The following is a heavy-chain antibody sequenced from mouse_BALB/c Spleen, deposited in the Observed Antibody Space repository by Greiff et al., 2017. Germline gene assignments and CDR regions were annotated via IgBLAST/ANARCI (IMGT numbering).Heavy chain of an antibody. CDR2: ISSGGGST. CDR3: ARQTFYYGAMDY. J-gene: IGHJ4*01. D-gene: IGHD2-1*01. V-gene: IGHV5-12-1*01. Sequence: EVHLVESGGGLVKPGGSLKLSCAASGFAFSSYDMSWVRQTPEKRLEWVAYISSGGGSTYYPDTVKGRFTISRDNAKNTLYLQMSSLKSEDTAMYYCARQTFYYGAMDYWGQGTSVTVSS. CDR1: GFAFSSYD.